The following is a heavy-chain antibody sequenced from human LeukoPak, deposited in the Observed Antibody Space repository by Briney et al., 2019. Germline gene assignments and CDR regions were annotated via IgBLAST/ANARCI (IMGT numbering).Heavy chain of an antibody. J-gene: IGHJ3*02. CDR2: ISTSTSTK. V-gene: IGHV3-48*04. D-gene: IGHD3-22*01. CDR3: ARDFDDSSGYYLIEAFDI. Sequence: PGRSLRLSCAASGFTFSSYAMHWVRQAAGKGLEWVSYISTSTSTKYYADAVKGRFTISRDNAKNSLYLQMDSLRVEDTAVYYCARDFDDSSGYYLIEAFDIWGQGTMVTVSS. CDR1: GFTFSSYA.